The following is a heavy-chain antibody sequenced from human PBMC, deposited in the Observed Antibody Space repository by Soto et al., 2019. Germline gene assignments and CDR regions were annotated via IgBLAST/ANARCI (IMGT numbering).Heavy chain of an antibody. V-gene: IGHV3-23*01. CDR2: IGGPGTGT. D-gene: IGHD6-6*01. CDR3: AKALEQFVRTYDY. CDR1: GFTFSSYA. Sequence: PGGSLRLSCAASGFTFSSYAMTWVRQSPGKGLEWVSAIGGPGTGTYYADSVSGRFTISRDNSKNTLYLQMNSLRAEDTAVYYCAKALEQFVRTYDYWGQGTLVTVSS. J-gene: IGHJ4*02.